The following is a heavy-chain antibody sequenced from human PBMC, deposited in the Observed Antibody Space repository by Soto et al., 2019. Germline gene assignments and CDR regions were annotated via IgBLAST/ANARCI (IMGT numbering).Heavy chain of an antibody. CDR3: ERDIRGYSRAFAY. J-gene: IGHJ4*02. V-gene: IGHV4-61*08. CDR2: IYYNGST. Sequence: SETLSLTCAVSGGSVSGGAYYWTWIRQPPGKGLEWIGYIYYNGSTTYNPSLKSRVTISIDTSKNQFSLKLTSATAADTAVYYCERDIRGYSRAFAYWGQGALVTVSS. CDR1: GGSVSGGAYY. D-gene: IGHD5-18*01.